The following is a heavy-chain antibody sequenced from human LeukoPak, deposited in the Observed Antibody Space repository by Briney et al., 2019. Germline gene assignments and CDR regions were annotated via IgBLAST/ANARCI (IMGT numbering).Heavy chain of an antibody. V-gene: IGHV3-7*03. J-gene: IGHJ4*02. Sequence: GGSLRLSCAASGFTFSSYWMSWVRQAPGKGLEWVANIKQDGSEKYYVDSVKGRFTISRDNAKNTLYLQMNSLRAEDTAVFYCARDGPETSLDYWGQGTLVTVSS. CDR3: ARDGPETSLDY. CDR1: GFTFSSYW. CDR2: IKQDGSEK.